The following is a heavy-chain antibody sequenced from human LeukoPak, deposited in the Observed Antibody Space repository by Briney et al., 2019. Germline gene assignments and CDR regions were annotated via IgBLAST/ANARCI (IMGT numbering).Heavy chain of an antibody. Sequence: PGGSLRLSCAASGFTFSSYAMSWVRRAPGKGLEGVSATSSSDAGKYYADSVRDRFTISRDNSRNTMYLQMNSLRAEDAAVYYCAKAPVTSCRGAFCYPFDSWGQGTVVTVSS. V-gene: IGHV3-23*01. CDR1: GFTFSSYA. J-gene: IGHJ4*02. CDR2: TSSSDAGK. D-gene: IGHD2-15*01. CDR3: AKAPVTSCRGAFCYPFDS.